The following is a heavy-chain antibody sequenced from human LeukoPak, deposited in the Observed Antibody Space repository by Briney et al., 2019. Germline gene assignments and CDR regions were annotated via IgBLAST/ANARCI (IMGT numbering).Heavy chain of an antibody. Sequence: GGSLRLSCAASGFTFSSYSMNWVRQAPGKGLEWVSSISSSSSYIYYADSVKGRFSISRDNNKNSLYLQMNSLRAEDTAVYYCAREGGDSTAHQNWGQGTLVTVSS. CDR3: AREGGDSTAHQN. CDR2: ISSSSSYI. V-gene: IGHV3-21*01. CDR1: GFTFSSYS. J-gene: IGHJ4*02. D-gene: IGHD2-21*02.